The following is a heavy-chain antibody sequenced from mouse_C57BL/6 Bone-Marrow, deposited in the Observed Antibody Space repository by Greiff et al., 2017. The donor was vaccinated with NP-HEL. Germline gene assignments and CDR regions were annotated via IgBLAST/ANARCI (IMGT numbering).Heavy chain of an antibody. Sequence: EVKLVESGPELVKPGASVKISCKASGYSFTGYYMHWVKQSHGNILDWIGYIYPYNGVSSYNQKFKGKATLTVDKSSSTAYMELRSLTSEDSAVYYCARSLYYYASWFAYWGQATLVTVSA. CDR1: GYSFTGYY. J-gene: IGHJ3*01. V-gene: IGHV1-31*01. CDR3: ARSLYYYASWFAY. D-gene: IGHD1-1*01. CDR2: IYPYNGVS.